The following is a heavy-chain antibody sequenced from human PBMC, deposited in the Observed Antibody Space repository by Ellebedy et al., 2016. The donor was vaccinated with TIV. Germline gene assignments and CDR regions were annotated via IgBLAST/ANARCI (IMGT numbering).Heavy chain of an antibody. D-gene: IGHD3-22*01. CDR2: LLHFGNT. V-gene: IGHV4-34*12. CDR3: ARAAGYDSAGYFYHYYGEDG. Sequence: MPSETLSLTCAVYGGSFRGYYWSRLRQPPGKGLEWIGALLHFGNTNYSPSLKSRVTLSLDTSKRAFSLKLSSVTAADTAVYFCARAAGYDSAGYFYHYYGEDGWGQGTAVTGSS. J-gene: IGHJ6*02. CDR1: GGSFRGYY.